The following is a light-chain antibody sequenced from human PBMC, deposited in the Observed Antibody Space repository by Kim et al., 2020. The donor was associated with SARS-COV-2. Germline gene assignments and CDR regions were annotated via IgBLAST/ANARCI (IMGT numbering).Light chain of an antibody. CDR1: QDIKNY. Sequence: APVGDRVTITGRARQDIKNYLAWYRQKPGKVPEVLIYAASILQSGVPSRISGSGSGTDFTLTINSLQPEDVATYYCQKYNSAPWTFGQGTKVDIK. CDR3: QKYNSAPWT. J-gene: IGKJ1*01. CDR2: AAS. V-gene: IGKV1-27*01.